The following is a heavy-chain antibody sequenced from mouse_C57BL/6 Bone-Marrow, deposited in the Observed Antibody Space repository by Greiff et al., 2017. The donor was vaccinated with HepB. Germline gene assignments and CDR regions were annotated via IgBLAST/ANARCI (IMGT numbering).Heavy chain of an antibody. CDR1: GYTFTSYW. CDR2: IDPSDSYT. J-gene: IGHJ2*01. V-gene: IGHV1-69*01. CDR3: ARERIYHYGSSYYFDY. Sequence: QVHVKQPGAELVMPGASVKLSCKASGYTFTSYWMHWVKQRPGQGLEWIGEIDPSDSYTNYNQKFKGKSTLTVDKSSSTAYMQLSSLTSEDSAVYYCARERIYHYGSSYYFDYWGQGTTLTVSS. D-gene: IGHD1-1*01.